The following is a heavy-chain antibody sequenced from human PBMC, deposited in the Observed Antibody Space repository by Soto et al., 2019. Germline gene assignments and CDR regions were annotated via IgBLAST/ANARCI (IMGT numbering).Heavy chain of an antibody. Sequence: PSETLSLTCAVYGGSFSGYYWSWIRQPPGKGLEWIGEINHSGSTNYNPSLKSRVTISVDTSKNQFSLKLSSVTAADTAVYYCARRRGGIQLWSKGLSIYYGMDVWGQGTTVTVSS. CDR2: INHSGST. V-gene: IGHV4-34*01. CDR1: GGSFSGYY. J-gene: IGHJ6*02. CDR3: ARRRGGIQLWSKGLSIYYGMDV. D-gene: IGHD5-18*01.